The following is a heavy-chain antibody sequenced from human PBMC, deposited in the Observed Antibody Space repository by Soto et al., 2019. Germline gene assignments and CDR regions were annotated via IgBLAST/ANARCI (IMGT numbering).Heavy chain of an antibody. V-gene: IGHV3-23*01. Sequence: EVQLLESGGGLVQPGGSLRLSCAASGFTFSSYAMSWVRQAPGKGLEWVSAISGSGGSTYYADSVKGRFTISRDNSKNTLYLQMNSLRAEDTAVYYCAKGKPNMLLRQHAFDIWGQGTMVTVSS. J-gene: IGHJ3*02. D-gene: IGHD2-8*01. CDR2: ISGSGGST. CDR1: GFTFSSYA. CDR3: AKGKPNMLLRQHAFDI.